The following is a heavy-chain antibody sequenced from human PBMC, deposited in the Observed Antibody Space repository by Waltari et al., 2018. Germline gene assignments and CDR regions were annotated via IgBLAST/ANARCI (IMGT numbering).Heavy chain of an antibody. CDR1: GLSVSNAW. CDR2: LKSKSAGGTT. J-gene: IGHJ5*01. D-gene: IGHD6-6*01. Sequence: EVQLAESGGGLVKPGGSLRLSCAISGLSVSNAWMGWVRQAPGKGLEWIGRLKSKSAGGTTDFAAPVQGRFTISRDDAKNTMNLQMNSLKTEDTAVYYCTTDRGISVRPLFDCWGRGTLVTVSS. V-gene: IGHV3-15*01. CDR3: TTDRGISVRPLFDC.